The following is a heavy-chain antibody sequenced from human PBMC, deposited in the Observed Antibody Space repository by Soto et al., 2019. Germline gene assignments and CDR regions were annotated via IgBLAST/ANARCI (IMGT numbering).Heavy chain of an antibody. CDR1: GGSFSGYY. J-gene: IGHJ4*02. CDR2: INHSGST. V-gene: IGHV4-34*01. CDR3: ARGPRASEYIAARPFGVIDY. Sequence: SETLSLTCAVYGGSFSGYYWSWIRQPPGKGLEWIGEINHSGSTNYNPSLKSRVTISVDTSKNQFSLKLSSVTAADTAVYYCARGPRASEYIAARPFGVIDYWGQGTLVTVSS. D-gene: IGHD6-6*01.